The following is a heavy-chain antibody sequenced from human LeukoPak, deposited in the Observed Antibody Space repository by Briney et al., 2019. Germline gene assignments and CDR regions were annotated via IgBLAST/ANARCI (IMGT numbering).Heavy chain of an antibody. CDR3: AQDYLREVNY. J-gene: IGHJ4*02. CDR1: GFTFSTYA. V-gene: IGHV3-23*01. CDR2: ISSSGGT. D-gene: IGHD1-26*01. Sequence: QSGGSLRLSCAASGFTFSTYAMTWVRQAPGKGLEWVSAISSSGGTYYADSVKGRFTISRDNSKNTLYLQMNTLRVEDTAVYYCAQDYLREVNYWGQGTLVTVSS.